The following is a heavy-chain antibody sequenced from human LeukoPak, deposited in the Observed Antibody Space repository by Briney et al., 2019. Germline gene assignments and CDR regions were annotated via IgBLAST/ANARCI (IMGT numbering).Heavy chain of an antibody. Sequence: PGGSLRLSCAASGFDFGAYEMNWVRQAPGKGLEWVAYFAGSDTTTYYADSVKGRFTISRDNARNSLYLQMNTLSAEDTALYYCTTLGYHLDAWGEGTPVTVSS. CDR3: TTLGYHLDA. CDR1: GFDFGAYE. J-gene: IGHJ5*02. CDR2: FAGSDTTT. V-gene: IGHV3-48*03. D-gene: IGHD3-22*01.